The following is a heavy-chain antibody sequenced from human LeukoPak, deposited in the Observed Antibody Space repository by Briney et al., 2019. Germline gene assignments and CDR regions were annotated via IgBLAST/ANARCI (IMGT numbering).Heavy chain of an antibody. CDR2: ISWNSGST. V-gene: IGHV3-9*01. D-gene: IGHD4-17*01. Sequence: GGSPRLSCAASGFTFDDYAMHWVRQAPGKGLEWVSGISWNSGSTSYADSVKGRFTISRDNAKNTLYLQMNSLRAEDTAVYYCARPNHYGDYYFDYWGQGTLVTVSS. J-gene: IGHJ4*02. CDR3: ARPNHYGDYYFDY. CDR1: GFTFDDYA.